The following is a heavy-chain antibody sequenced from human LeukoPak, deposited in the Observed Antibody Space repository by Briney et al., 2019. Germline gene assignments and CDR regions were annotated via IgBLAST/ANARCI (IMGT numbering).Heavy chain of an antibody. Sequence: GGSLRLSCAASGFSFSDYYMSWIRQAPGKGLEWVSYISSSGSTFYYADSVKGRFTISRDNAKDSLYLQMNSLSAEDTAVYYCARAGRGFSYGNMDSWGQGTLVTVSS. CDR1: GFSFSDYY. J-gene: IGHJ4*02. CDR3: ARAGRGFSYGNMDS. D-gene: IGHD5-18*01. CDR2: ISSSGSTF. V-gene: IGHV3-11*01.